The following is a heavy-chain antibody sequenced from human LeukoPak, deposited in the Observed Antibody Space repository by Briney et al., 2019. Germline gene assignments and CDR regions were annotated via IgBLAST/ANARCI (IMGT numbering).Heavy chain of an antibody. Sequence: WASVKVSCKASGGTFSSYAISWVRQAPGQGLEWMGGIIPIFGTANYAQKFQGRVTITADKSTSTAYMELSSLRSEDTAVYYCARSLSEYSSGWYFDYWGQGTLVTVSS. D-gene: IGHD6-19*01. CDR3: ARSLSEYSSGWYFDY. CDR1: GGTFSSYA. V-gene: IGHV1-69*06. J-gene: IGHJ4*02. CDR2: IIPIFGTA.